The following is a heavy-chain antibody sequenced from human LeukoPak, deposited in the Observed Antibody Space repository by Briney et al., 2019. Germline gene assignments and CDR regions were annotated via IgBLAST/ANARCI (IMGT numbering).Heavy chain of an antibody. CDR1: GYTFTGYY. Sequence: ASVKVSCKASGYTFTGYYMHWVRQAPGQGLEWMGWINPNSGGTNYAQKFQGRVTMTRDTSTSTAYMELSGLRSDDTDVYYCARDYYGSGSYSPYYFDYWGQGTLVTVSS. D-gene: IGHD3-10*01. CDR3: ARDYYGSGSYSPYYFDY. V-gene: IGHV1-2*02. CDR2: INPNSGGT. J-gene: IGHJ4*02.